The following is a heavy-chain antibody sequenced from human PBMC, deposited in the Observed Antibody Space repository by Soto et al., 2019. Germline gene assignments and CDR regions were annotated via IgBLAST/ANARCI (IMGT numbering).Heavy chain of an antibody. V-gene: IGHV4-30-2*05. J-gene: IGHJ4*02. CDR2: IYSGGST. CDR3: ARAPVGFDTISYFDY. CDR1: GDSVSRVGFP. Sequence: TLSLTCTVSGDSVSRVGFPWAWLRRPPGKGLEGIGYIYSGGSTYFRPALESRMHMSVDATRNHYSLRLTSVTAADTAVYFCARAPVGFDTISYFDYWAQGKPVPAPQ. D-gene: IGHD2-15*01.